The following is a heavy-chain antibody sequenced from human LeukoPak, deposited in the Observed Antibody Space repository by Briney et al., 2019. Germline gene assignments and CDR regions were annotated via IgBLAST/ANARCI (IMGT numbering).Heavy chain of an antibody. D-gene: IGHD2-8*01. V-gene: IGHV3-23*01. J-gene: IGHJ4*02. CDR1: GFTFSSFG. CDR3: AKVFFMDY. CDR2: ISVSGDST. Sequence: GGSLRLSCAASGFTFSSFGMSWVRQVPGKGLEWVSAISVSGDSTNYADSVKGRFTISRDNSKNTLYLQMNSLRAEDTAVYYCAKVFFMDYWGQGTLVTVSS.